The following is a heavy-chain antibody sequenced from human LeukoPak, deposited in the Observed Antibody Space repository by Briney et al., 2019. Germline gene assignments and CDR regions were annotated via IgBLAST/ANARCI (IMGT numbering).Heavy chain of an antibody. CDR3: ARGGSGWLID. Sequence: SSETLSLTCTVSGGSISSYYWSWIRQPPGKGLEWIGYTYYSGSTNYNPSLKSRVTISVDTSKNQFSLKLSSVTAADTAVYYCARGGSGWLIDWGQGTLVTVSS. CDR1: GGSISSYY. V-gene: IGHV4-59*01. D-gene: IGHD6-19*01. CDR2: TYYSGST. J-gene: IGHJ4*02.